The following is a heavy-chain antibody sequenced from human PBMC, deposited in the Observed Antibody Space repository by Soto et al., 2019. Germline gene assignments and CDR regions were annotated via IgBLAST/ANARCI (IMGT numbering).Heavy chain of an antibody. Sequence: GGSLRLSCAASGFTVSSYYMSWVRQAPGKGLEWVSVIYSAGSADFADSVKGRFTISRDNSKNTLYLQMSSLRAEDTAVYYCARGDYHDTSGPFSDAFDVWGQGTMVTVSS. D-gene: IGHD3-22*01. CDR3: ARGDYHDTSGPFSDAFDV. J-gene: IGHJ3*01. CDR2: IYSAGSA. V-gene: IGHV3-66*01. CDR1: GFTVSSYY.